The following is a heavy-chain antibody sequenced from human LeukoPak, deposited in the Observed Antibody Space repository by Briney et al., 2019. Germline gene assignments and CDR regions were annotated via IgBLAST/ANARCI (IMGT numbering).Heavy chain of an antibody. D-gene: IGHD4-17*01. V-gene: IGHV3-23*01. CDR1: GFTFSDYY. J-gene: IGHJ3*02. CDR2: ISGGGRST. CDR3: AKDRTTVTTFDAFDI. Sequence: GGPLKLSCAPPGFTFSDYYMSWIRQAPGKGLEWVSAISGGGRSTYYADSVKGRFTISRDSSKNTLYLQMNSLRAEDTAVYYCAKDRTTVTTFDAFDIWGQGTMVTVSS.